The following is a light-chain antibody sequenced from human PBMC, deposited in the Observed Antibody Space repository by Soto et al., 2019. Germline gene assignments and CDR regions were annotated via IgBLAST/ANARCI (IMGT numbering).Light chain of an antibody. CDR1: QSIDNY. J-gene: IGKJ1*01. CDR3: QQSYSSPET. CDR2: AAS. Sequence: DIQMTQSPSSLSASVGDRVTITCRASQSIDNYLHWYQQKPGKAPNLLIYAASTLLSGVPSRFSGRGSGTHFTLTISSLQPEDVATYYWQQSYSSPETFGQGTKVEIK. V-gene: IGKV1-39*01.